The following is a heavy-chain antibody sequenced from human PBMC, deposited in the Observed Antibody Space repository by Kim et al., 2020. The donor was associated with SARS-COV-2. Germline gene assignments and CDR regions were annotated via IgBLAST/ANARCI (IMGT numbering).Heavy chain of an antibody. CDR3: WSPRLAQIPFPMDV. CDR2: IWNEGNKK. D-gene: IGHD2-21*01. V-gene: IGHV3-33*01. CDR1: GFTFSSHA. Sequence: GGSLRLSCAASGFTFSSHAIHWVRQAPGKGLEWVAHIWNEGNKKSYGDSARGRFTVSRDKSNKTENPQMNRNRVEDTALYYCWSPRLAQIPFPMDV. J-gene: IGHJ6*03.